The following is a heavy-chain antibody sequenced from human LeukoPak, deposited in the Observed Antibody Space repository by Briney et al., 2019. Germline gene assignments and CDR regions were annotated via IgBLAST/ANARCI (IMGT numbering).Heavy chain of an antibody. CDR3: ARGGAIVVVPAAELRFDP. J-gene: IGHJ5*02. CDR1: GGTFSSYT. D-gene: IGHD2-2*01. Sequence: GSSVKVSCKASGGTFSSYTINWVRQAPGQGLEWMGRMIPILGIANYAQKFQGRVTITADKSTSTAYMELSSLRSEDTAVYYCARGGAIVVVPAAELRFDPWGQGTLVTVSS. CDR2: MIPILGIA. V-gene: IGHV1-69*02.